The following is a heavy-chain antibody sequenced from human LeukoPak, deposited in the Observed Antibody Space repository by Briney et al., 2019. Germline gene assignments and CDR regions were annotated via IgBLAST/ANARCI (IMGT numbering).Heavy chain of an antibody. J-gene: IGHJ5*01. CDR3: TRVVQGWELSDS. Sequence: SETLSRTCSVSGASSSSHCWSWLRPPPGKGLEWIVYMYYSGTTNYNSYLRSRVTMSLDTSKNQVSLKLRSVTSADTAVYYCTRVVQGWELSDSWGQGTQVTVSS. CDR1: GASSSSHC. V-gene: IGHV4-59*11. CDR2: MYYSGTT. D-gene: IGHD1-26*01.